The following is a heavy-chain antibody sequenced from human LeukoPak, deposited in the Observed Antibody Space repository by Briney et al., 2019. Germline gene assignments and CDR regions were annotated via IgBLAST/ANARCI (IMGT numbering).Heavy chain of an antibody. V-gene: IGHV3-9*03. CDR3: AKGQKHYYYYYMDV. CDR1: GFNFDEYA. CDR2: ISWNSGTI. J-gene: IGHJ6*03. Sequence: PGGSLRLSCAASGFNFDEYAMHWVRQAPGKGLEWVSGISWNSGTIRYPDSVKGRFTISRDNAKNSLYLEMNSLRAEDMGLNYCAKGQKHYYYYYMDVWGRGTTVSVSS.